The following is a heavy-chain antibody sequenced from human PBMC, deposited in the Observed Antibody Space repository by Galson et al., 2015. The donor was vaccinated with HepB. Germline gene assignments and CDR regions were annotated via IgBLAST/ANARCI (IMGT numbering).Heavy chain of an antibody. J-gene: IGHJ6*02. CDR1: GFTFSSYG. V-gene: IGHV3-30*18. Sequence: SLRLSCAASGFTFSSYGMHWVRQAPGKGLEWVAVISYDGSNKYYADSVKGRFTISRDNSKNTLYLQMNSLRAEDTAVYYCAKEGKNDFWSGPPGGYYYGMDVWGQGTTVTVSS. CDR3: AKEGKNDFWSGPPGGYYYGMDV. D-gene: IGHD3-3*01. CDR2: ISYDGSNK.